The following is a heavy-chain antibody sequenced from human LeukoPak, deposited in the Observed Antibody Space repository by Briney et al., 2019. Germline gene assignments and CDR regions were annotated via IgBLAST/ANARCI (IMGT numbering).Heavy chain of an antibody. Sequence: PSETLSLTCAVYGGSFSGYYWSWIRQPPGKGLEWIGEINHSGSTNYNPSLKSRVTISVDTSKNQFSLKLSSVTAADTAVYYCARYGKRYFDWLDDAFDIWGQGTMVTVSS. CDR2: INHSGST. CDR3: ARYGKRYFDWLDDAFDI. V-gene: IGHV4-34*01. J-gene: IGHJ3*02. CDR1: GGSFSGYY. D-gene: IGHD3-9*01.